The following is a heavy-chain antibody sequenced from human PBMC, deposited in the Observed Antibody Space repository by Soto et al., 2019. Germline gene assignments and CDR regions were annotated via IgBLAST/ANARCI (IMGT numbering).Heavy chain of an antibody. Sequence: TLSLTCTVSGGSISSDNYFWRWIRPHPGKGLEWIGYIDYIGRAYYNPSLKSRVTTSVDTSKNQFSLKLSSVTAADTAVYYCARDAPIFKRITIFGVVPHYGMDVWGQGTTVTVSS. V-gene: IGHV4-31*03. J-gene: IGHJ6*02. CDR3: ARDAPIFKRITIFGVVPHYGMDV. CDR1: GGSISSDNYF. D-gene: IGHD3-3*01. CDR2: IDYIGRA.